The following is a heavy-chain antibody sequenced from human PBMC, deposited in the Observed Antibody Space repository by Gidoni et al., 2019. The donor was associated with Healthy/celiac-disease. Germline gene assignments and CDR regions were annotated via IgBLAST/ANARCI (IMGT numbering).Heavy chain of an antibody. CDR2: LYTSGST. CDR1: GGSISSGSSY. V-gene: IGHV4-61*02. J-gene: IGHJ5*02. Sequence: QVQLQESGPGLVKPSQTLSLTCTVSGGSISSGSSYWSWIRQPAGKGLEWIGRLYTSGSTTYNPSLKIRVTISVDPSKNQCSLKLSSVTAADTAVYYCARDRGLYSSSWMGAYNWFDPWGQGTLVTVSS. D-gene: IGHD6-13*01. CDR3: ARDRGLYSSSWMGAYNWFDP.